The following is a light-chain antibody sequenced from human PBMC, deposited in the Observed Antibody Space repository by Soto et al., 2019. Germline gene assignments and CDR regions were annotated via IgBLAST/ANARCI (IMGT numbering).Light chain of an antibody. CDR2: GNN. CDR3: AVWDDSLSGVV. Sequence: QSVLTQPPSASGTPGQTVTISSSGGTSNIGTNYVSWYQHLPGTAPKLLIYGNNQRPSGVPDRFSGSKSGTSASLAISGRRSDDEADYYCAVWDDSLSGVVFGGGTKLTVL. V-gene: IGLV1-47*01. J-gene: IGLJ3*02. CDR1: TSNIGTNY.